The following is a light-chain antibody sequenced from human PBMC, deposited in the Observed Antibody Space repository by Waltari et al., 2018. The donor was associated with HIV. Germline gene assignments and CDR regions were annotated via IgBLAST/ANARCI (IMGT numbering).Light chain of an antibody. Sequence: SYVLTPPASVSVAPGQTVNVTCGVDNVERQSAHCYQQRAGKAPILVLYDDTDRPSGIPERFSGSNFGNTATLTISRVEAGDEGDYYCHVWESSSDEYVFGTGTKVTV. V-gene: IGLV3-21*02. J-gene: IGLJ1*01. CDR1: NVERQS. CDR3: HVWESSSDEYV. CDR2: DDT.